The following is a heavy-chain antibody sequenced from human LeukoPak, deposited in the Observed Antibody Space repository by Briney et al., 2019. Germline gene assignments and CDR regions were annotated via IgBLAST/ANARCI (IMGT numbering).Heavy chain of an antibody. CDR2: ISAYNGNT. CDR3: ARVFRGGAFDI. J-gene: IGHJ3*02. CDR1: AYTFTIYG. V-gene: IGHV1-18*04. D-gene: IGHD3-10*01. Sequence: ASVTVSFKASAYTFTIYGISWVRQAPGQGLEWMGWISAYNGNTNFSEKLQGRVTMTTDTSTSTAYMELRSLRFADTGVYYCARVFRGGAFDIWGQGTMVTVSS.